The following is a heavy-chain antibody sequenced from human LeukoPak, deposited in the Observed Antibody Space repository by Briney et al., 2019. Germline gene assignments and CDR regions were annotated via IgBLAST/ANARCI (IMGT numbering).Heavy chain of an antibody. J-gene: IGHJ5*02. CDR2: IYYTGRT. CDR3: ARTWLVRGWFDP. V-gene: IGHV4-31*03. D-gene: IGHD6-19*01. CDR1: GGSISSSAYH. Sequence: PSETLSLTCSVSGGSISSSAYHWSWFRQHPGKGLERIGYIYYTGRTYYSPSLKSRVTISLDTSKNHFSLKLSSVTAADTAVYYCARTWLVRGWFDPWGQGTLVTVSS.